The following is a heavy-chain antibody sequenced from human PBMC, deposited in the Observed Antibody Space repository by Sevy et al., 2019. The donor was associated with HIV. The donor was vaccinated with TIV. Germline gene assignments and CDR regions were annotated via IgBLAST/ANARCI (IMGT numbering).Heavy chain of an antibody. CDR2: MYYSGST. CDR1: GYSISSRYY. J-gene: IGHJ4*02. Sequence: SETLSLTCAVSGYSISSRYYWGWVRQPPGKGLEWIASMYYSGSTYYNPSLRSRVTISLDTSENQFSLKLTSVTAADTAVYYCASDITSNWLFFHYWGQGILVTVSS. V-gene: IGHV4-38-2*01. D-gene: IGHD6-13*01. CDR3: ASDITSNWLFFHY.